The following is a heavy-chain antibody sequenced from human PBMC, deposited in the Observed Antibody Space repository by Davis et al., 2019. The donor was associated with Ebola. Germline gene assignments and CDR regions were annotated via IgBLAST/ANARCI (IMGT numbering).Heavy chain of an antibody. V-gene: IGHV3-11*05. CDR3: ARGRYSGSYAVLAY. J-gene: IGHJ4*02. Sequence: PGGSLRLSCAASGFTFSDYYMSWIRQAPGKGLEWVSYISSSSSYTNYADSVKGRFTISRDNAKNSLYLQMNSLRAEDTAVYYCARGRYSGSYAVLAYWGQGTLVTVSS. D-gene: IGHD1-26*01. CDR1: GFTFSDYY. CDR2: ISSSSSYT.